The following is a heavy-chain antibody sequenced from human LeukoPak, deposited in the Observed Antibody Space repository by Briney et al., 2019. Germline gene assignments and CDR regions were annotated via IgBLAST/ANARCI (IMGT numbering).Heavy chain of an antibody. CDR1: GGSTSSRTYY. CDR3: TGYSSVLNDAFDV. CDR2: IYYSGST. Sequence: SETLSLTCTVSGGSTSSRTYYWGWIRQPPGKGLEWIGSIYYSGSTHYNSSLKSRVTISVDTSKNQFSLKMSSVTAADTAVYYCTGYSSVLNDAFDVWGQGTMVTVSS. V-gene: IGHV4-39*07. D-gene: IGHD6-19*01. J-gene: IGHJ3*01.